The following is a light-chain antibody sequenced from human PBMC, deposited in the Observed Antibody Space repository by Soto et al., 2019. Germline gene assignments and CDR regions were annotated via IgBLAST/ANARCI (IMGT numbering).Light chain of an antibody. Sequence: EIVMTQSPATLSVSPGERVTLSCRASQNINNNLAWYQQKPGQAPRLLMFRTSTRATGFPPRFSGSGSGTEFNITISSLQPEDFAVYYCQQYNNWPRATFGGGTKVDIK. CDR2: RTS. CDR3: QQYNNWPRAT. J-gene: IGKJ4*01. V-gene: IGKV3-15*01. CDR1: QNINNN.